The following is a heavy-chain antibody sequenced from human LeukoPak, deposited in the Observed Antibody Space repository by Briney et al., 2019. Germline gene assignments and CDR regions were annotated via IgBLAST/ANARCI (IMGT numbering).Heavy chain of an antibody. D-gene: IGHD6-19*01. V-gene: IGHV4-59*01. CDR1: GGSISSYY. J-gene: IGHJ4*02. CDR3: ARDGGGVSSGWYVVDY. CDR2: IYYSGST. Sequence: SETLSLTCTVSGGSISSYYWSWIRQPPGKGLEWIGYIYYSGSTNYNPSLKSRVTISVDTSKNQFSLKLSSVTAADTAVYYCARDGGGVSSGWYVVDYWGQGTLVTVSS.